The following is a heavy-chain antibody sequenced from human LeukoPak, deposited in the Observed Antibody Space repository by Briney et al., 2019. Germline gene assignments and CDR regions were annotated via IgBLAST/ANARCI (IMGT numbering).Heavy chain of an antibody. D-gene: IGHD3-22*01. V-gene: IGHV3-23*02. CDR1: GFTFSSYA. CDR3: AMYYYGSSGYYPEYFQQ. J-gene: IGHJ1*01. CDR2: ISGSGGST. Sequence: GGSLTLSCAASGFTFSSYAMSWVRQAQGKGLEWVSAISGSGGSTYYGDSVKDRFTIARDNSKNALYLKMNSLRAEDTAVYYCAMYYYGSSGYYPEYFQQWGEGTLVTVSS.